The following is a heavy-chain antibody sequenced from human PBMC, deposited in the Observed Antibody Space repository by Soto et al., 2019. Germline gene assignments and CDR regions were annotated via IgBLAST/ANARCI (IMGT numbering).Heavy chain of an antibody. CDR1: GGSISSSSYY. Sequence: SETLSLTCTVSGGSISSSSYYWGWIRQPPGKGLEWIGSIYYSGSTYYNPSLKSRVTISVDTSKNQFSLKLSSVTAADTAVYYCAGLTVAATLRTYYYYGMDVWGQGTTVTV. CDR2: IYYSGST. CDR3: AGLTVAATLRTYYYYGMDV. V-gene: IGHV4-39*01. D-gene: IGHD2-15*01. J-gene: IGHJ6*02.